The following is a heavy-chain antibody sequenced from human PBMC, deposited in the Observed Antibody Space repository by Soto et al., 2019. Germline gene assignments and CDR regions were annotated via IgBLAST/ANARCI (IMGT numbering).Heavy chain of an antibody. Sequence: SETLSLTCTVSGGSISGYYWSWIRQPPGKGLEWIAYIHYSGTTNYSPSLKSRVTMSVDTSKNQFSLKLTSVTAADTAVYFCARDSKIGNKGYSGYDYWGPGTLVTVSS. CDR3: ARDSKIGNKGYSGYDY. CDR2: IHYSGTT. V-gene: IGHV4-59*01. J-gene: IGHJ4*02. CDR1: GGSISGYY. D-gene: IGHD5-12*01.